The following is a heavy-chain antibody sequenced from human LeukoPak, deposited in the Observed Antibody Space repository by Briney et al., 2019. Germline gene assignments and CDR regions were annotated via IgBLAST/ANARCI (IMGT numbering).Heavy chain of an antibody. D-gene: IGHD4-17*01. CDR3: ARGDYGGDNWFDP. CDR1: GFTFSGYW. J-gene: IGHJ5*02. V-gene: IGHV3-74*01. Sequence: GGSLRLSCAASGFTFSGYWMHWVRQAPGKGLVWVSRINSDGSSTSYADSVKGRFTISRDNAKNTLYLQMNSLRAEDTAVYYCARGDYGGDNWFDPWGQGTLVTVSS. CDR2: INSDGSST.